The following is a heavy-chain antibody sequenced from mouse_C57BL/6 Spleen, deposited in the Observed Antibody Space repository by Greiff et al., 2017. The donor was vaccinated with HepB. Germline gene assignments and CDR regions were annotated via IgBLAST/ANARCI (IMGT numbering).Heavy chain of an antibody. CDR3: AKTSDYYGSSYFAY. CDR2: IWRGGST. Sequence: VKLMESGPGLVQPSQSLSITCTVSGFSLTSYGVHWVRQSPGKGLEWLGVIWRGGSTDYNAAFMSRLSITKDNSKSQVFFKMNSLQADDTAIYYCAKTSDYYGSSYFAYWGQGTLVTVSA. V-gene: IGHV2-5*01. D-gene: IGHD1-1*01. J-gene: IGHJ3*01. CDR1: GFSLTSYG.